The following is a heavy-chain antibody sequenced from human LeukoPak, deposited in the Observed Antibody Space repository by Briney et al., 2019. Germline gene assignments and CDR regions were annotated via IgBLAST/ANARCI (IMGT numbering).Heavy chain of an antibody. CDR1: GFTFSSYE. J-gene: IGHJ4*02. Sequence: GGSLRLSCEASGFTFSSYEMTWVRQAPGKGLEWVSYIGSSGNSMYHADSVKGRFTISRDNAKNSLYLHMNSLRAEDTAIYYCARAGSNWNYGDYWGQGTLVTVSS. CDR3: ARAGSNWNYGDY. CDR2: IGSSGNSM. D-gene: IGHD1-7*01. V-gene: IGHV3-48*03.